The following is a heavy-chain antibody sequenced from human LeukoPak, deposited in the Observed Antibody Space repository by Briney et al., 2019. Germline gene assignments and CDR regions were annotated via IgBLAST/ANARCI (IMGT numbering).Heavy chain of an antibody. D-gene: IGHD3-10*01. V-gene: IGHV4-34*01. CDR2: IHHSGGT. Sequence: PSETLSLTCAVYGGSFSGYCWSWIRQPPGKGLEWIGEIHHSGGTNYNPSLKSRVNMSVDTSQSQFSLKLTSVTAADTAVYYCARSNVLLWFGEPRAPWDYWGQGTLVTVSS. J-gene: IGHJ4*02. CDR1: GGSFSGYC. CDR3: ARSNVLLWFGEPRAPWDY.